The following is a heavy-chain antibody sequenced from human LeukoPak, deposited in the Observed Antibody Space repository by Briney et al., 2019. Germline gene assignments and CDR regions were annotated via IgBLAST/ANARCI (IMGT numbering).Heavy chain of an antibody. J-gene: IGHJ6*02. CDR3: AKAVSCSSTSCYRSYGMDV. V-gene: IGHV3-23*01. CDR1: GFTFSSYG. D-gene: IGHD2-2*02. CDR2: ISGSGGST. Sequence: SGGSLRLSCAASGFTFSSYGMGWVRQAPGKGLEWVSGISGSGGSTYYADSVKGRFTISRDNSKNTLYLQMNSLRAEDTAVYYCAKAVSCSSTSCYRSYGMDVWGQGTTVTVSS.